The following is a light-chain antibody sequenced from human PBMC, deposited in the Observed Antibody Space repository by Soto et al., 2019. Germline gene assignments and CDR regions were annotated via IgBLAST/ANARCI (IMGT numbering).Light chain of an antibody. CDR1: SSDVGGYNY. CDR2: DVS. CDR3: CSNAGTYTWV. V-gene: IGLV2-11*01. Sequence: QSALTQPRSVSGSPGQSVTISCTGSSSDVGGYNYVSWYQHHPGKAPKLMIYDVSRRPSGVPDCFSGSKSGNTASLTISGLQAEDEADYYCCSNAGTYTWVFGGGTKLTVL. J-gene: IGLJ2*01.